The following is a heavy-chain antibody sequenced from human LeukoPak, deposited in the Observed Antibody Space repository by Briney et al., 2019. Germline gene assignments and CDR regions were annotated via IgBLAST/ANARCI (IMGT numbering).Heavy chain of an antibody. CDR3: GYYNSGSYSTPDS. CDR2: IHYDGYTT. J-gene: IGHJ5*01. Sequence: GGSLRLSCVTSGFPLSTYGVHWVRQAPGSGLEWLAYIHYDGYTTNYADSVKGRFTISRDNSKNTLYLQMKTLRSEDTAVYYCGYYNSGSYSTPDSWGQGTQVTVSS. D-gene: IGHD3-10*01. CDR1: GFPLSTYG. V-gene: IGHV3-30*02.